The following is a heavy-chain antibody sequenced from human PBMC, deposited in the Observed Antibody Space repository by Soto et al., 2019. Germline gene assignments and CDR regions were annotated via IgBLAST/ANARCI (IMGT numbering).Heavy chain of an antibody. Sequence: GGSLRLSCAASGFIFNNYAMTWVRQAPGKGLEWVSTVTASGGGTFYANSVKGRFTISRDNSRNTLHLQMSSLRVQDTALYYCAKALVPALTATFGYWGQGTLVTVSS. CDR3: AKALVPALTATFGY. D-gene: IGHD5-18*01. V-gene: IGHV3-23*01. CDR2: VTASGGGT. J-gene: IGHJ4*02. CDR1: GFIFNNYA.